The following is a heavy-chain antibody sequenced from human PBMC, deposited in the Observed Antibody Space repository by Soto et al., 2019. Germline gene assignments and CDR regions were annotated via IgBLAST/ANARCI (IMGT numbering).Heavy chain of an antibody. V-gene: IGHV1-2*02. CDR3: ATSINWSDFGS. CDR1: GYTFSDYY. CDR2: IHPNSGGT. Sequence: ASVKVSCKASGYTFSDYYVQWVRQAPGQGLEWMGWIHPNSGGTLYSQNFHGRVTMTRATSINSVYMDLRSLRSDDTAVYYCATSINWSDFGSWGQGTLVTVSS. J-gene: IGHJ4*02. D-gene: IGHD1-20*01.